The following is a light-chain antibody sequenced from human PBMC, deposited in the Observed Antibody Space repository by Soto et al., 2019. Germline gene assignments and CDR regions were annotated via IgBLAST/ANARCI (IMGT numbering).Light chain of an antibody. CDR2: DVS. Sequence: QSVLTQRASVSGSPGQSITISCTGTSSDVGGYNYVSWYQQHPGKAPKFMIYDVSNRPSGVSTRFSGSKSGNTASLTISGLQAEDEADYYCNSYTTSNTRQIVFGTGTKLTVL. CDR1: SSDVGGYNY. J-gene: IGLJ1*01. CDR3: NSYTTSNTRQIV. V-gene: IGLV2-14*01.